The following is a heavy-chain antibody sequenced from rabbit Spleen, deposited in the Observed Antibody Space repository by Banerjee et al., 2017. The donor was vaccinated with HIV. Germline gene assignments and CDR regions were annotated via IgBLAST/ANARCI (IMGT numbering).Heavy chain of an antibody. CDR2: INAVTSKA. V-gene: IGHV1S45*01. D-gene: IGHD8-1*01. Sequence: QEQLVESGGGLVKPEGSLKLSCTASGFSFSNKAVMCWVRPAPGKGLEWIACINAVTSKAVYASWAKGRFTFSKTSSTTVTLQMTSLTAADTATYFCARDSGSSFSSYGMDLWGPGTLVTVS. CDR3: ARDSGSSFSSYGMDL. CDR1: GFSFSNKAV. J-gene: IGHJ6*01.